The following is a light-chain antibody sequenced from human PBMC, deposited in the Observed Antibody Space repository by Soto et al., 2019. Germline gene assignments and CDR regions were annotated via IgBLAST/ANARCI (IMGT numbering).Light chain of an antibody. CDR3: HQYKSYTPYT. V-gene: IGKV1-5*01. J-gene: IGKJ2*01. Sequence: DIQMTQSPSALSASLGDRVTITCRASDSIGTWLAWYQQRPGKAPKLLIYDASSLGSGVPSRFSGGGSGTEFTLTISSLQPDDFGTYYCHQYKSYTPYTIGQGTKVEIK. CDR2: DAS. CDR1: DSIGTW.